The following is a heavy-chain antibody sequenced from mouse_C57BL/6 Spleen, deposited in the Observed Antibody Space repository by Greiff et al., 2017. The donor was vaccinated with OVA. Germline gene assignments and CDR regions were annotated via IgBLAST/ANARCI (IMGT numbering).Heavy chain of an antibody. V-gene: IGHV3-6*01. CDR1: GYSITSGYY. Sequence: ESGPGLVKPSQSLSLTCSVPGYSITSGYYWNWIRQFPGNKLEWMGYISYDGSNNYNPSLKNRISITRDTSKNQFFLKLNSVTTEDTATYYCARDYDYDVDYFDYWGQGTTLTVSS. J-gene: IGHJ2*01. CDR2: ISYDGSN. D-gene: IGHD2-4*01. CDR3: ARDYDYDVDYFDY.